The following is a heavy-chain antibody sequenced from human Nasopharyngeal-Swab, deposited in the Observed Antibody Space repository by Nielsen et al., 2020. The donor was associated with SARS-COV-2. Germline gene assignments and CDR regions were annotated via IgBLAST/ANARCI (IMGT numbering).Heavy chain of an antibody. D-gene: IGHD3-3*01. CDR1: GFTLSGFP. J-gene: IGHJ1*01. CDR2: ISHDGSDK. Sequence: GESLKISCAAPGFTLSGFPMHWVRQAPGKGLEWAALISHDGSDKYYADSVKGRFTISRDNSKNMLFVQMNSLRAEDTAVYYCARDYYDFWSGYYMGYFHLWGQGTLVTVSS. CDR3: ARDYYDFWSGYYMGYFHL. V-gene: IGHV3-30*04.